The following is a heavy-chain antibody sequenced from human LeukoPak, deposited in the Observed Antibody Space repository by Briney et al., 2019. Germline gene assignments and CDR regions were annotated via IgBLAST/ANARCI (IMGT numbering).Heavy chain of an antibody. V-gene: IGHV4-39*07. CDR1: GGSISSSSYY. D-gene: IGHD3-10*01. CDR2: IYYSGST. J-gene: IGHJ4*02. Sequence: KPSETLSLTCTVSGGSISSSSYYWGWIRQPPGKGPEWIGSIYYSGSTYYNPSLKSRVTISVDTSKNQFSLKLSSVTAADTAVYYCARDLYYYGSGSPDYWGQGTLVTVSS. CDR3: ARDLYYYGSGSPDY.